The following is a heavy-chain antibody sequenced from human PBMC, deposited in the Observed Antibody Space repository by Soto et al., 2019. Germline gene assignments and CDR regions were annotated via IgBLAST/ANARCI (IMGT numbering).Heavy chain of an antibody. V-gene: IGHV3-74*01. Sequence: EVQLVESGGGLVRPGGSLRLSCAASGFTFSYYWMHWVRQAPGKGLVWVSRIHSDGSSTTYADFVKGRFIISRDNARNTVDMQMNSVRVEDTAAYYCGRGDRGAFELWGQGTVVTVSS. D-gene: IGHD1-26*01. J-gene: IGHJ3*01. CDR3: GRGDRGAFEL. CDR2: IHSDGSST. CDR1: GFTFSYYW.